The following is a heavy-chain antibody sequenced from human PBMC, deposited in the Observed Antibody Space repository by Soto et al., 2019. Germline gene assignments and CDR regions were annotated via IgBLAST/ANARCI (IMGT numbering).Heavy chain of an antibody. D-gene: IGHD3-10*01. CDR2: IYYIGST. V-gene: IGHV4-31*03. CDR3: ARYFMVRGVMSAFDL. Sequence: QVQLQESGPGLVKPSQTLSLTCTVSGGSISSGGYYWSWIRQHPGKGLEWIGYIYYIGSTYYNPSLKSRVTISVDTSKNQFSLKLSSVTAADTAGYYCARYFMVRGVMSAFDLWGQGTMVTVSS. CDR1: GGSISSGGYY. J-gene: IGHJ3*01.